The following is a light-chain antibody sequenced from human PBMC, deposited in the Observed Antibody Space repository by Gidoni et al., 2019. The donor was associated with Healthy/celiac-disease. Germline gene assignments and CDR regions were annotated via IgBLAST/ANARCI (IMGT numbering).Light chain of an antibody. CDR1: QRISSW. CDR2: KAS. Sequence: DIQMTQSPSTLSASVGDRVTITCRASQRISSWLAWYQQKPGKAPKLLIYKASSLESGVPSRFSGSGSGTEFTLTISSLQPDDFATYYCQQYNSYLFTFXPXTKVDIK. CDR3: QQYNSYLFT. V-gene: IGKV1-5*03. J-gene: IGKJ3*01.